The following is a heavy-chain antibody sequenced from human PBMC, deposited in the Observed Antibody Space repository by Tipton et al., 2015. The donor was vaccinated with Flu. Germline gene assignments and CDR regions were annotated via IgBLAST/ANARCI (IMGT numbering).Heavy chain of an antibody. Sequence: QVQLVQSGAEVKKPGASVKVSCKASGYTFTSYGSSWVGQAPGQGLEWMGWISAYNGNTNYAQKLQGRVTMTTDTSTSTASMGLRSLRSDDTAEYYCARDPGDAGFDSWGQGTLVTVSS. V-gene: IGHV1-18*01. D-gene: IGHD7-27*01. CDR2: ISAYNGNT. J-gene: IGHJ4*02. CDR3: ARDPGDAGFDS. CDR1: GYTFTSYG.